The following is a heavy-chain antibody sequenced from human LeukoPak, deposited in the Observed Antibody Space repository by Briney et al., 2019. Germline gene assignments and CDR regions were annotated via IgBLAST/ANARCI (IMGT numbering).Heavy chain of an antibody. CDR3: ARDRDGKDY. CDR1: GFTFSTYW. J-gene: IGHJ4*02. Sequence: PGGSLRLSCAASGFTFSTYWMSWVRQAPGKGLGWVANTNPDGSDKYYADSLKGRFTISRDSAKNSLYLQMNSLTAEDTAMYYCARDRDGKDYWGQGTLVTVSS. V-gene: IGHV3-7*03. D-gene: IGHD1-1*01. CDR2: TNPDGSDK.